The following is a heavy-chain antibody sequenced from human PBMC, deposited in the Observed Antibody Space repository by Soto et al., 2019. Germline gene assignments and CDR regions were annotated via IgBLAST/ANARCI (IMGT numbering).Heavy chain of an antibody. CDR1: GFTFSSYD. CDR2: IGTAGDT. V-gene: IGHV3-13*01. J-gene: IGHJ6*03. Sequence: GGSLRLSCAASGFTFSSYDMHWVRQATGKGLEWVSAIGTAGDTYYPGSVKGRFTISRENAKNSLYLQMNSLRAGDTAVYYCARGVLRFLEWLPKIPTDNDYYYMDVWGKGTTVTVSS. D-gene: IGHD3-3*01. CDR3: ARGVLRFLEWLPKIPTDNDYYYMDV.